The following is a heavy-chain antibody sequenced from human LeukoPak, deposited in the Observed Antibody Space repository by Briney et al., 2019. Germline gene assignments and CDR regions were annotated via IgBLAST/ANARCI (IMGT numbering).Heavy chain of an antibody. V-gene: IGHV5-51*01. CDR2: IYPGNSDT. D-gene: IGHD2-2*01. CDR1: GYSFTNYW. J-gene: IGHJ4*02. CDR3: ARPAGYCSSTSCSYRGPFDY. Sequence: GEPLKISCKTSGYSFTNYWIGWVRELPGKGLEWMGIIYPGNSDTRYSPSFRGQVTISADKSISTAYLQWSSLKASDTSFYYCARPAGYCSSTSCSYRGPFDYWGQGTLVTVSS.